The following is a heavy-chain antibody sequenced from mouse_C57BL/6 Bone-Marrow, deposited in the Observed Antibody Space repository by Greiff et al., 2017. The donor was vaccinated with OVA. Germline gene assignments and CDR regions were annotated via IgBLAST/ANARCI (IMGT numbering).Heavy chain of an antibody. CDR1: GFTFSDYG. Sequence: EVKLVESGGGLVKPGGSLKLSCAASGFTFSDYGMHWVSQAPEKGLEWVAYISSGSSTIYYADTVKGRFTISRDNAKNTLFLQMTSLRSEDTARYYCATYYYGSRDWGQGTLVTVSA. CDR3: ATYYYGSRD. J-gene: IGHJ3*01. V-gene: IGHV5-17*01. D-gene: IGHD1-1*01. CDR2: ISSGSSTI.